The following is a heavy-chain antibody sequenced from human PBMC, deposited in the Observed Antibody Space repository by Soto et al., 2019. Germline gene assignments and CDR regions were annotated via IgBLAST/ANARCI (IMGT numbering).Heavy chain of an antibody. V-gene: IGHV3-21*01. CDR3: ARLRRCDDGMDV. CDR1: GFTFSSYS. CDR2: ISTSSTYI. D-gene: IGHD2-2*01. Sequence: GGSLRLSCAASGFTFSSYSMNWVRQAPGKGLEWVSCISTSSTYIDYADSVKGRFTISRDNAKNSLYLLMNSLRAEDTAVYYCARLRRCDDGMDVCGPGTTVAVSS. J-gene: IGHJ6*02.